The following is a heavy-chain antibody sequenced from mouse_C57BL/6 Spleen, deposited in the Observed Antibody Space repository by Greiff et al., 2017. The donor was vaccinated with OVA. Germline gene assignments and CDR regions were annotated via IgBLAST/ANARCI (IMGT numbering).Heavy chain of an antibody. CDR1: GYSFTGYY. Sequence: EVQLVESGPELVKPGASVKISCKASGYSFTGYYMNWVKQSPEKSLEWIGEINPSTGGTTYNQKFKAKATLTVDKSSSTAYMQLKHLTSEDSAVYYCARDYGSSPMAYWGQGTLVTVSA. V-gene: IGHV1-42*01. CDR2: INPSTGGT. D-gene: IGHD1-1*01. J-gene: IGHJ3*01. CDR3: ARDYGSSPMAY.